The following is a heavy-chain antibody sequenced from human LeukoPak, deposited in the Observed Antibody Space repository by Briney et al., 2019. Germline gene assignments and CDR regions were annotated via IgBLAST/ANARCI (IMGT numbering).Heavy chain of an antibody. J-gene: IGHJ6*02. Sequence: SVKVACKASGGTYSSYASKWVRQARGQGFEWMGGIIPILGTANYAQKFQGRVTITADESTITAYMELSSLRSEDTAVYYCARVPPDIVVVPAAIDDYYYGMDVWGQGTTVTVSS. D-gene: IGHD2-2*01. CDR2: IIPILGTA. V-gene: IGHV1-69*13. CDR1: GGTYSSYA. CDR3: ARVPPDIVVVPAAIDDYYYGMDV.